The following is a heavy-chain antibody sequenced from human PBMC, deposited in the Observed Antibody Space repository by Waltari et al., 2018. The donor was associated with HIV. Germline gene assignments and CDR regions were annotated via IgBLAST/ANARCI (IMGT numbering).Heavy chain of an antibody. CDR1: GFSLSTSGVG. CDR3: ARARGGNLDY. D-gene: IGHD2-15*01. CDR2: IYWNDDK. Sequence: QITLTESGPTLVKPTQTLTLTCTFSGFSLSTSGVGVGWSRQPPGKALEWLAPIYWNDDKRYSPSLKSRRTITKDTSKNQVVLTMTNMDPVDTATYYCARARGGNLDYWGQGTLVTVSS. V-gene: IGHV2-5*01. J-gene: IGHJ4*02.